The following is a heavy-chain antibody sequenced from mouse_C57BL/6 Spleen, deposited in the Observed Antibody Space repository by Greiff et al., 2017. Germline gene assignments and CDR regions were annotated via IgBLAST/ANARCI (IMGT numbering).Heavy chain of an antibody. V-gene: IGHV1-80*01. CDR2: IYPGDGDT. D-gene: IGHD1-1*01. CDR3: ARGSRTSFFDY. CDR1: GYAFSSYW. J-gene: IGHJ2*01. Sequence: QVQLQQSGAELVKPGASVKISCKASGYAFSSYWMNWVKQRPGKGLEWIGQIYPGDGDTNYNGKFKGKATLTADKSSSTAYMQLSSLTSEDSAVYFCARGSRTSFFDYWGQGTTLTVSS.